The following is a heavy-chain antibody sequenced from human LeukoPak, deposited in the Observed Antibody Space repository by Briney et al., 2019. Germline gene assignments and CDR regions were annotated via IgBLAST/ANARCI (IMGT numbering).Heavy chain of an antibody. Sequence: GSLRLSCSASGFTFSSYAMHWVRQAPGKGLEYVSAISSNGGSTYYADSVKGRFTISRDESKNSIYLQLNSLKTEDTAVYYCGWEYLGGIHVWGQGTTVTVSS. CDR2: ISSNGGST. J-gene: IGHJ6*02. V-gene: IGHV3-64D*06. CDR3: GWEYLGGIHV. D-gene: IGHD2/OR15-2a*01. CDR1: GFTFSSYA.